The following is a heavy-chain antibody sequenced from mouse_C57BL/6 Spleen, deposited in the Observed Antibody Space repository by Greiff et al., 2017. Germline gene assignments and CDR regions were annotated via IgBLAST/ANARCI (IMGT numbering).Heavy chain of an antibody. V-gene: IGHV1-52*01. J-gene: IGHJ4*01. Sequence: QVQLQQPGAELVRPGSSVKLSCKASGYTFTSYWMHWVKQRPIQGLEWIGNIDPSDSETHYNQKFKDKATLTVDKSSSTAYMQLSSLTSEDSAVYYGARGEYPYARDYWGQETSVTVSS. CDR3: ARGEYPYARDY. CDR2: IDPSDSET. CDR1: GYTFTSYW. D-gene: IGHD5-1*01.